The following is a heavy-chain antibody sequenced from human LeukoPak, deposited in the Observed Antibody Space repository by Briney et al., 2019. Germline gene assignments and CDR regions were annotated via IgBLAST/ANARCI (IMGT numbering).Heavy chain of an antibody. CDR1: GFTFRSYA. CDR3: AKDAGDQGYFDY. CDR2: ISYDGNNQ. Sequence: GGSLRLSCAASGFTFRSYAMHWVRQAPGTGLEWVSFISYDGNNQYYADSVKGRFTISRDNSKNTLYLQMNSLRTEDTAVYYCAKDAGDQGYFDYWGQGTLVTVSS. J-gene: IGHJ4*02. D-gene: IGHD3-16*01. V-gene: IGHV3-30*04.